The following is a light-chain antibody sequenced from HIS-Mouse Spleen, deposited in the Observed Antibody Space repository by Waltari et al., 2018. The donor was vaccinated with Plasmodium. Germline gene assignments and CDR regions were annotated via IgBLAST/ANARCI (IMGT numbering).Light chain of an antibody. CDR1: CLAKTN. CDR3: YSAADNNLV. CDR2: KDS. J-gene: IGLJ3*02. Sequence: YELTQPSSVSVAAVQTARITCTGDCLAKTNARWFQQKPGQAPLLVIYKDSERPSGIPERFSGSSSGTTVTLTISGAQVEDEADYYCYSAADNNLVFGGGTKLTVL. V-gene: IGLV3-27*01.